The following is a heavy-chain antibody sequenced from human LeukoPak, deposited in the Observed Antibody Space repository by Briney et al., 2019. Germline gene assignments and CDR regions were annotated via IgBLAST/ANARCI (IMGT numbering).Heavy chain of an antibody. J-gene: IGHJ4*02. CDR2: ITPNSGGV. CDR3: VKGAPNGSIDY. CDR1: GFTFDNYV. Sequence: PGGSLRLSCAASGFTFDNYVMHWVRLVPGKGLECVSSITPNSGGVGYAASVKGRFTISRDNARNSLYLQMNSLKAEDTALYYCVKGAPNGSIDYWGQGTLVTVSP. D-gene: IGHD2/OR15-2a*01. V-gene: IGHV3-9*01.